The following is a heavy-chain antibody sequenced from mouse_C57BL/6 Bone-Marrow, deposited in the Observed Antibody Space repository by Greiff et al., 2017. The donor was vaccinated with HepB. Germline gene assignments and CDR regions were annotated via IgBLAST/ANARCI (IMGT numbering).Heavy chain of an antibody. Sequence: EVKLMESGAELVRPGASVKLSCTASGFNIKDDYMHWVKQRPEQGLEWIGWIDPENGDTEYASKFQGKATITADTSSNTAYLQLSSLTSEDTAVYYCTTHYYGYWYFDVWGTGTTVTVSS. V-gene: IGHV14-4*01. CDR1: GFNIKDDY. CDR2: IDPENGDT. CDR3: TTHYYGYWYFDV. J-gene: IGHJ1*03. D-gene: IGHD2-1*01.